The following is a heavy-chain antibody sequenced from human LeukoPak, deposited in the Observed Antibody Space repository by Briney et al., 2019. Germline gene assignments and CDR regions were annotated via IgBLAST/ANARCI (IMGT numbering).Heavy chain of an antibody. CDR1: GDSINSYY. V-gene: IGHV4-4*07. D-gene: IGHD6-13*01. Sequence: PSETLSLTCTLSGDSINSYYWSWIRQPAGKGLERIGSIYTSGRTNYNPSLKSRVTMSVDTPKNQFSLKLSSVTAADTAVYYCARVGIGAAANYGMDVWGQGTTVTVSS. J-gene: IGHJ6*02. CDR3: ARVGIGAAANYGMDV. CDR2: IYTSGRT.